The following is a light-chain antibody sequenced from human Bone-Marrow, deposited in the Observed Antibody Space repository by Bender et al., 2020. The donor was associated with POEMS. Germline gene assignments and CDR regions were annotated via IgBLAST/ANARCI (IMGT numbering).Light chain of an antibody. J-gene: IGLJ2*01. CDR3: AAWEDSLTGV. CDR1: SANIGAGYA. V-gene: IGLV1-40*01. CDR2: GNI. Sequence: QTVLTQPPSVSGAPGQRVTISCTGSSANIGAGYAVHWYQQLPGTAPKLLIYGNINRPSGVPDRFSGSKSGTSASLAITGLQAEDEADYYCAAWEDSLTGVFGGGTKLTVL.